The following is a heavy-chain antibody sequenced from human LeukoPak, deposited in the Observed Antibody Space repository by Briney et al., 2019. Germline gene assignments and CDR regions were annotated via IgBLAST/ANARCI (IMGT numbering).Heavy chain of an antibody. CDR3: ARVTLRRGYSYGYIRSDYFDY. Sequence: SETLSLTCAVYGGSFSGYYWSWIRQPPGKGLEWIGEINHSGSTNYNPSLKSRVTISVDTSENQFSLKLSSVTAADTAVYYCARVTLRRGYSYGYIRSDYFDYWGQGTLVTVSS. CDR2: INHSGST. CDR1: GGSFSGYY. D-gene: IGHD5-18*01. V-gene: IGHV4-34*01. J-gene: IGHJ4*02.